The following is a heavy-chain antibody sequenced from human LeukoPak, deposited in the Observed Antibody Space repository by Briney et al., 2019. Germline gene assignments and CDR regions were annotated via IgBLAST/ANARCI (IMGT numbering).Heavy chain of an antibody. CDR2: IYYSGST. V-gene: IGHV4-39*01. Sequence: SETLSLTCTVSGVSISSSSYYWGWIRQPPGKGLEWIGSIYYSGSTYYNPSLKSRVTISVDTSKNRFSLKLSSVTAADTAVYYCARLGLVGARLGAFDIWGQGTMVTVSS. CDR1: GVSISSSSYY. J-gene: IGHJ3*02. D-gene: IGHD1-26*01. CDR3: ARLGLVGARLGAFDI.